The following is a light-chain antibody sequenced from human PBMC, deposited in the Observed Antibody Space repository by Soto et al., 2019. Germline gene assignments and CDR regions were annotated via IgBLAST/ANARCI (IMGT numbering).Light chain of an antibody. CDR3: QSYDSSLSASV. CDR1: SSNIGAGYD. Sequence: QSVLTQPPSVSGAPGQRVTISCTGSSSNIGAGYDVHWYQQLPGTAPKLLIFRNNNRPSGVPDRFSGSKSGTSASLAITGLQAEDEADYYCQSYDSSLSASVFATGTKVTVL. V-gene: IGLV1-40*01. J-gene: IGLJ1*01. CDR2: RNN.